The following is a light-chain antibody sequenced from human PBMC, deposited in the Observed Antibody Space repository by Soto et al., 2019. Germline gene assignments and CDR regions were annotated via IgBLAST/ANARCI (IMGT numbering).Light chain of an antibody. J-gene: IGKJ4*01. CDR1: QSVRSN. V-gene: IGKV3-15*01. CDR2: GAS. CDR3: QQYDNWPLT. Sequence: EVVMTQSPSTLSVSPGEGATLSCRASQSVRSNLAWYQKKPGQSHRLLIYGASTRDTAVPARFSGSGSGTEFTLTISSLQSEDFAVYYCQQYDNWPLTFGGGTEVEIK.